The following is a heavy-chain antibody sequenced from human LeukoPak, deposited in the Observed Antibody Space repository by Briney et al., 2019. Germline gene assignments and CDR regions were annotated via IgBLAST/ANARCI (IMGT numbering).Heavy chain of an antibody. CDR3: GIRESGAYYVF. V-gene: IGHV3-23*01. Sequence: GGSLRLSCAASGFTFSSYAMSWVRQAPGKGLEWVSAIGSGGATYYADSVKGRFTVSRDNSKNALYPQMNSLRGEDTAIYYCGIRESGAYYVFWGQGTLVTVSS. D-gene: IGHD3-22*01. CDR2: IGSGGAT. CDR1: GFTFSSYA. J-gene: IGHJ4*02.